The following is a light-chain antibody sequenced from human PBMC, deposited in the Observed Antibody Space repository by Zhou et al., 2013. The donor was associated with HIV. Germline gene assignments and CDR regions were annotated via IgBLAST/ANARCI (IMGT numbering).Light chain of an antibody. CDR3: QTVIITRLGA. CDR2: VHP. J-gene: IGKJ4*01. Sequence: EIVMTQSPATLSVSPGERATLSCRASQSVSSNLALVPAETWPGYPGSSSMVHPPGPLVSRARFSGSGSGTEFTLTISSMQSEDFAVYYCQTVIITRLGAFGGGTKVE. V-gene: IGKV3-15*01. CDR1: QSVSSN.